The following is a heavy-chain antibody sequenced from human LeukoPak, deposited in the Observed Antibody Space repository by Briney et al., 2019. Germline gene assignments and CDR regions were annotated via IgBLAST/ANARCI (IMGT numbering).Heavy chain of an antibody. D-gene: IGHD3-16*02. CDR2: INHSGST. CDR3: ARGGDDYVWGSYRYFDY. CDR1: GGSFSGYY. J-gene: IGHJ4*02. V-gene: IGHV4-34*01. Sequence: PSETLSLTCAVYGGSFSGYYWSWIRQPPGKGLEWIGEINHSGSTNYNPSLTSRVTISVDTSKNQFSLKLSSVTAADTAVYYCARGGDDYVWGSYRYFDYWGQGTLVTVSS.